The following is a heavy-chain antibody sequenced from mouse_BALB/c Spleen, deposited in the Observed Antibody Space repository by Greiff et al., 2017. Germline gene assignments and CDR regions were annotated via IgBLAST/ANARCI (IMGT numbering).Heavy chain of an antibody. D-gene: IGHD1-1*01. J-gene: IGHJ4*01. CDR2: ISSGSSTI. CDR1: GFTFSSFG. V-gene: IGHV5-17*02. Sequence: DVMLVESGGGLVQPGGSRKLSCAASGFTFSSFGMHWVRQAPEKGLEWVAYISSGSSTIYYADTVKGRFTISRDNPKNTLFLQMTSLRSEDTAMYYCARSIYYYGESAMDYWGQGTSVTVSS. CDR3: ARSIYYYGESAMDY.